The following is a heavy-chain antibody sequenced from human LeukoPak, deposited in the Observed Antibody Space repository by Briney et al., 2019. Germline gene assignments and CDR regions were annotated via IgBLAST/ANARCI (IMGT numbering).Heavy chain of an antibody. D-gene: IGHD5-18*01. CDR2: ISSSGSTI. J-gene: IGHJ3*02. V-gene: IGHV3-48*03. Sequence: GGSLRLSCAASGFTFSSYEMNWVRQAPGKGLEWVSYISSSGSTIYYADSVKGRFTISRDNAKNSLYLQMNSLRAEDTAVYYCARFRIHLHAFDIWGQGTMVTVSS. CDR1: GFTFSSYE. CDR3: ARFRIHLHAFDI.